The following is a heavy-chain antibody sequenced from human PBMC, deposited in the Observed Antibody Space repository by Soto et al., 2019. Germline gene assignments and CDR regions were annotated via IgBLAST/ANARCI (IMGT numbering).Heavy chain of an antibody. CDR1: GFTFSSYA. CDR2: ISGSGGST. Sequence: LRLSCAASGFTFSSYAMSWVRQAPGKGLEWVSAISGSGGSTYYADSVKGRFTISRDNSKNTLYLQMNSLRAEDTAVYYCAKGPSSGWYYWFDPWGQGTLVTVSS. CDR3: AKGPSSGWYYWFDP. D-gene: IGHD6-19*01. J-gene: IGHJ5*02. V-gene: IGHV3-23*01.